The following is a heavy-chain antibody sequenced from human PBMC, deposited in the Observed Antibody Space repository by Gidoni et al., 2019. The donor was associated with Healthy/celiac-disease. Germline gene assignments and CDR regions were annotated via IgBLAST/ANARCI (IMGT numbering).Heavy chain of an antibody. V-gene: IGHV4-61*02. CDR2: IYTSGGT. CDR1: GGSISSGSYY. J-gene: IGHJ4*02. D-gene: IGHD3-22*01. CDR3: ARDSSPNYYDSSGVGY. Sequence: QVQLQESAPGLVKPSQTLSLTCTVSGGSISSGSYYWSWIRQPAGKGLEGIGRIYTSGGTNYNPSLKSRITISVDTSKNQFSLKLSSVTAADTAVYYCARDSSPNYYDSSGVGYWGQGTLVTVSS.